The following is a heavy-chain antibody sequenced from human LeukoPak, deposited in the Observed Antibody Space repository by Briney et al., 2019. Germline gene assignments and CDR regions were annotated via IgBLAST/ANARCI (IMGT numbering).Heavy chain of an antibody. CDR2: IIPIFGTA. CDR3: ARFGGAAAVDY. Sequence: SVKVSCKASGGTLSSYAISWVRQAPGQGLEWMGGIIPIFGTANYAQKFQGRVTITTDESTSTAYMELGSLRSEDTAVYYCARFGGAAAVDYWGQGTLVTVSS. CDR1: GGTLSSYA. D-gene: IGHD6-13*01. V-gene: IGHV1-69*05. J-gene: IGHJ4*02.